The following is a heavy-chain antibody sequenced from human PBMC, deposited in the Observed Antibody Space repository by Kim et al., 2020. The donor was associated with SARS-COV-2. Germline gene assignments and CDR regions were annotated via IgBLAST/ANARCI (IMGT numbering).Heavy chain of an antibody. V-gene: IGHV3-23*01. D-gene: IGHD6-6*01. CDR3: AKGPGGWQLEWSVAKS. Sequence: GREWVSAISGRGGSKNDADSVKGRFTISRDNSKNTLYLQMNSRRAEDTAVYYCAKGPGGWQLEWSVAKSWGQGTLVTVSS. J-gene: IGHJ4*02. CDR2: ISGRGGSK.